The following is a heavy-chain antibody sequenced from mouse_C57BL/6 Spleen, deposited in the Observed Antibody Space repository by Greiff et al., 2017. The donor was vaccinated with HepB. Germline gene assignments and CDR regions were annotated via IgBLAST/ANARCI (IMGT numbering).Heavy chain of an antibody. D-gene: IGHD2-10*02. CDR2: IYPGDGDT. V-gene: IGHV1-82*01. J-gene: IGHJ2*01. CDR1: GYAFSSSW. Sequence: QVQLKESGPELVKPGASVKISCKASGYAFSSSWMNWVKQRPGKGLEWIGRIYPGDGDTNYNGKFKGKATLTADKSSSTAYMQLSSLTSEDSAVYFCARWGYGNYEYYFDYWGQGTTLTVSS. CDR3: ARWGYGNYEYYFDY.